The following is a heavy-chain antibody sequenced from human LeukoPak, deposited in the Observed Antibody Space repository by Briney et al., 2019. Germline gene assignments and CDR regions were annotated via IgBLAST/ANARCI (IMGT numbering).Heavy chain of an antibody. CDR2: IYSGGST. V-gene: IGHV3-53*01. Sequence: GGSLRLSCAASGFTVSSNYMSWVRQAPGKGLEWVSVIYSGGSTYYADSVKGRFTISRDNSKNTLYLQMNSLRAEDTAVYYCAREAAAGILDYWGQGTLLTVSS. CDR1: GFTVSSNY. D-gene: IGHD6-13*01. J-gene: IGHJ4*02. CDR3: AREAAAGILDY.